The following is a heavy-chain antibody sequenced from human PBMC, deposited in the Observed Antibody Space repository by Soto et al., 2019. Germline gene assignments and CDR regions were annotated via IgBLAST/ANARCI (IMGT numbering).Heavy chain of an antibody. D-gene: IGHD3-10*02. J-gene: IGHJ4*02. CDR1: GGSISSSRYY. CDR2: IYYSGST. CDR3: ASLPDWCSGNS. V-gene: IGHV4-39*01. Sequence: QLQLQESGPGLVKPSETLSLTCTVSGGSISSSRYYWGWIRQPPGKGLEWIGSIYYSGSTYYNPSLKSRVTISVDTSKNQFSLKLTSVTAADTAVYYSASLPDWCSGNSWGQGTLVTVSS.